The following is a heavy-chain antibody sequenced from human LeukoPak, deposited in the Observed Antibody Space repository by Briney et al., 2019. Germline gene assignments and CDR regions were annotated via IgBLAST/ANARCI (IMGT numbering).Heavy chain of an antibody. D-gene: IGHD6-19*01. CDR3: ARASVAGLLSY. J-gene: IGHJ4*02. CDR2: INHSGST. Sequence: PSETLSLTCAVYGGSFSGYYWSWVRQPPGKGLEWIGEINHSGSTNYNPSLKGRVTIIVDTSKKQSSLKLRSMTAADTAVYYCARASVAGLLSYWGQGTLVTVSS. CDR1: GGSFSGYY. V-gene: IGHV4-34*01.